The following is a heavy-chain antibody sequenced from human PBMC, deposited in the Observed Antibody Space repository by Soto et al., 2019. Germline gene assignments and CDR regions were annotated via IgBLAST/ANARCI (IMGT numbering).Heavy chain of an antibody. CDR1: GFTFSSYG. Sequence: QPGGSLRLSCAASGFTFSSYGMHWVRQAPGKGLEWVAVIWYDGSNKYYADSVKGRFTISRDNSKNTLYLQMNSLRAEDTAVYYCARDLNFIGPTHYYYYYGMDVWGQGTTVTVSS. J-gene: IGHJ6*02. V-gene: IGHV3-33*01. CDR2: IWYDGSNK. CDR3: ARDLNFIGPTHYYYYYGMDV. D-gene: IGHD1-1*01.